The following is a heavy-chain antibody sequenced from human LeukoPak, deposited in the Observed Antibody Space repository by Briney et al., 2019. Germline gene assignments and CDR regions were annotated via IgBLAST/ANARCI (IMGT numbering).Heavy chain of an antibody. V-gene: IGHV3-23*01. CDR2: ISDSADNT. D-gene: IGHD6-19*01. CDR3: AKGIYSSGWSYFDY. J-gene: IGHJ4*01. CDR1: GFTISNYW. Sequence: GGSLTLSCAASGFTISNYWMSWVRQAPGKGLEWVSSISDSADNTYYADSVKGRFTISRDNSKNTLFLQMNSLGAEDTAVYYCAKGIYSSGWSYFDYWGHGTLVTVSS.